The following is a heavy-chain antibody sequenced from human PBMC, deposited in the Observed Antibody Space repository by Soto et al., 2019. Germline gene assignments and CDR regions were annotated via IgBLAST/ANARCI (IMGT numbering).Heavy chain of an antibody. CDR1: GFTFSSYA. Sequence: GGSLRLSCAASGFTFSSYAMSWVRQAPGKGLEWVSAISGSGGSTYYADSVKGRFTISRDNSKNSLYLQMNSLRDEDTAVYYCARDLWFGELTYYYYYGMDVWGQGTTVTVSS. CDR2: ISGSGGST. V-gene: IGHV3-23*01. J-gene: IGHJ6*02. CDR3: ARDLWFGELTYYYYYGMDV. D-gene: IGHD3-10*01.